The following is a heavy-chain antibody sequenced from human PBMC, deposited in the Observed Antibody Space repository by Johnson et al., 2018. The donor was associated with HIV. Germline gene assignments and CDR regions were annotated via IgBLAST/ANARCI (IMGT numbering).Heavy chain of an antibody. CDR3: AKDTTFSSSHAFDI. Sequence: HLLDSWGGLVQPGPSFRLSSPSYLFTFADHAMHRVRLAPGKTHAWVQVSSWTSASIVYADSVQGRFTISSDNAKNSLYLQMNSLRAEDTALYYCAKDTTFSSSHAFDIWGQGTMVTVSS. CDR2: SSWTSASI. V-gene: IGHV3-9*01. D-gene: IGHD6-6*01. CDR1: LFTFADHA. J-gene: IGHJ3*02.